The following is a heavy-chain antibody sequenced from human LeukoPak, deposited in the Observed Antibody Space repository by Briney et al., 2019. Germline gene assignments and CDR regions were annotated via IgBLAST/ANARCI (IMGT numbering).Heavy chain of an antibody. CDR1: GFTFSSYS. CDR3: ARVPVGSYSFDY. J-gene: IGHJ4*02. D-gene: IGHD1-26*01. CDR2: ISSSSSYI. V-gene: IGHV3-21*01. Sequence: GGSLRLSCAASGFTFSSYSMNWVRQAPGKGLEWVSSISSSSSYIDYADSVKGRFTISRDNTKNTLYLHMNSLRAEDTAVYYCARVPVGSYSFDYWGQGTLVTVSS.